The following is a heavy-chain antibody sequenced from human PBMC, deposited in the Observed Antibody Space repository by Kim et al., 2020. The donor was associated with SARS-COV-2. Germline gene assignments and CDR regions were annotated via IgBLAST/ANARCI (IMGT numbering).Heavy chain of an antibody. CDR3: TRGGYGSGSYYSSPPYFDY. CDR2: IRSKAYGGTT. J-gene: IGHJ4*02. CDR1: GFTFGDYA. Sequence: GGSLRLSCTASGFTFGDYAMSWVRQAPGKGLEWVGFIRSKAYGGTTEYAASVKGRFTISRDDSKSIAYLQMNSLKTEDTAVYYCTRGGYGSGSYYSSPPYFDYWGQGTLVTVSS. D-gene: IGHD3-10*01. V-gene: IGHV3-49*04.